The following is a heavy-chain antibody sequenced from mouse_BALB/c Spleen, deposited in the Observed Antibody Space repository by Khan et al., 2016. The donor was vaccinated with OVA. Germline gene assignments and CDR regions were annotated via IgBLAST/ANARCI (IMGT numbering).Heavy chain of an antibody. J-gene: IGHJ4*01. V-gene: IGHV9-4*02. Sequence: QIQLVQSGPELKKPGETVRISCKASGYTFTTAGMQWVQKMPGKGLKWIGWINTHSGVPKYAEDFKGRFVFSLETSSSTAYLQITNLTYEDTATYFCARGGAAYYRNDGGAMDYWGQGTSVTVSS. CDR1: GYTFTTAG. CDR3: ARGGAAYYRNDGGAMDY. D-gene: IGHD2-14*01. CDR2: INTHSGVP.